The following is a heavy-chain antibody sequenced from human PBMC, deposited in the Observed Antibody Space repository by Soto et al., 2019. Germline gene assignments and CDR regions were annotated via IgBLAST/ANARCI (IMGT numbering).Heavy chain of an antibody. CDR1: GFTSDNYA. CDR3: AKDTGPN. Sequence: EVHLVESGGGLVQPGRSLRLSCAASGFTSDNYAMHWVRQAPGKGLEWVSGISWNSNTIAYADSVKGRFTISRDNAKNSLYLQMNSLRAEDTAFYYCAKDTGPNWGQGTLVTVSS. CDR2: ISWNSNTI. V-gene: IGHV3-9*02. J-gene: IGHJ4*02.